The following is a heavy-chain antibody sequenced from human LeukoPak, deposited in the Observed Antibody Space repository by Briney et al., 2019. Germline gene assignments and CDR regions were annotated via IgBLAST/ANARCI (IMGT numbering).Heavy chain of an antibody. V-gene: IGHV4-34*08. CDR2: INHSGST. CDR3: AKSNGYGLVDM. J-gene: IGHJ3*01. Sequence: SETLSLTRAVYGGTFSGYHWSCIPQPPGKGLEWIGEINHSGSTNYNPSLKSRVPISVDTSRTQFSLKLNSVTVAVTAVYYCAKSNGYGLVDMWGQGTMVTVSS. CDR1: GGTFSGYH. D-gene: IGHD3-10*01.